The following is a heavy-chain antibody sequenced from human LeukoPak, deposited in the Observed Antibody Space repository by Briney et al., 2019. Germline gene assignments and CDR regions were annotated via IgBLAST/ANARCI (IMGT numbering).Heavy chain of an antibody. CDR2: IYYSGST. CDR3: ARSEDTAMVLPGDYYYYYMDV. V-gene: IGHV4-39*07. D-gene: IGHD5-18*01. J-gene: IGHJ6*03. CDR1: GGSISSSSYY. Sequence: SETLSLTCTVSGGSISSSSYYWGWIRQPPGKGLEWIGSIYYSGSTYYNPSLKSRVTISVDTSKNQFSLKLSSVTAADTGVYYCARSEDTAMVLPGDYYYYYMDVWGKGTTVTVSS.